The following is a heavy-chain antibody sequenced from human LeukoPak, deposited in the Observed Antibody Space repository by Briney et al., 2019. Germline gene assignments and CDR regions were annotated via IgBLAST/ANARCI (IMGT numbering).Heavy chain of an antibody. V-gene: IGHV3-48*02. CDR1: GFTFSSYS. CDR2: ISSSSTTI. CDR3: ARRYCSGGSCYLDY. Sequence: GGSPRLSCAASGFTFSSYSMNWVRQAPGKGLEWLSYISSSSTTIYYADSVKGRFTISRDNAKNSLYLQMNSLRDEDTAVYYCARRYCSGGSCYLDYWGQGTLVTVSS. J-gene: IGHJ4*02. D-gene: IGHD2-15*01.